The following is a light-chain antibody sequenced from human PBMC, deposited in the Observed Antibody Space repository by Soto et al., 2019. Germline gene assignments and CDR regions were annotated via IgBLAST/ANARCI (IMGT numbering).Light chain of an antibody. CDR3: QQYQSSWT. Sequence: DIQLTQSPSIVSASVGDRVTITCRASQSISTWLAWYQQKPGRAPNLLISGASSLGSGVPSRFSGSGSGSQFTLNISRLQPDDFATSGFQQYQSSWTVGQVTKVDIX. V-gene: IGKV1-5*01. J-gene: IGKJ1*01. CDR2: GAS. CDR1: QSISTW.